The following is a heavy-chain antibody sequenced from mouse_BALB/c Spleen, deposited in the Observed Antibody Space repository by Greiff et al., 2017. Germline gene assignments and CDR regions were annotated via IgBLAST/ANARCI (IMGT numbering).Heavy chain of an antibody. CDR1: GYTFTSYW. CDR3: TREGIYYDPDAMDY. D-gene: IGHD2-4*01. J-gene: IGHJ4*01. CDR2: IYPSDSYT. V-gene: IGHV1-69*02. Sequence: QVQLQQPGAELVRPGASVKLSCKASGYTFTSYWINWVKQRPGQGLEWIGNIYPSDSYTNYNQKFKDKATLTVDKSSSTAYMQLSSPTSEDSAVYYCTREGIYYDPDAMDYWGQGTSVTVSS.